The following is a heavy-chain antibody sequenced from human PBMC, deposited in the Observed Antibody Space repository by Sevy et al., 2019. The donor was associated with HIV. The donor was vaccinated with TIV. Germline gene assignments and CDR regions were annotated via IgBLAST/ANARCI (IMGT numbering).Heavy chain of an antibody. CDR1: GFTFRNAW. J-gene: IGHJ4*02. V-gene: IGHV3-15*01. CDR2: IKSKSEGSTR. CDR3: AAGVGASDFDY. D-gene: IGHD1-26*01. Sequence: GGSLRLSCAASGFTFRNAWMSWVRQAPGKGLEWVARIKSKSEGSTRDFAAPVKGRFAISRDDSKNTLYLQMDSPKTEDTAVYYCAAGVGASDFDYWGQGILVTVSS.